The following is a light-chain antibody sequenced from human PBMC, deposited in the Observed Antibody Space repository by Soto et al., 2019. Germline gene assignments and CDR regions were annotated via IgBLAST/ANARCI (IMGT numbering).Light chain of an antibody. Sequence: QPVLTQSPSASASLGASVKLTCTLSSGHSNYAIAWHQQQPEKGPRYLMKLNRDGSHSKGDGIPNRFSGSSSGAERYLTISSLRSEDGADYCCQSWGTGIVIFGGGTKVTVL. V-gene: IGLV4-69*01. J-gene: IGLJ2*01. CDR2: LNRDGSH. CDR3: QSWGTGIVI. CDR1: SGHSNYA.